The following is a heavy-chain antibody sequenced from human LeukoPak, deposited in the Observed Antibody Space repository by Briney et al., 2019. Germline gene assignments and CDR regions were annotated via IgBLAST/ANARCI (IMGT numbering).Heavy chain of an antibody. CDR2: IYYSGST. CDR1: GGSISSGGYY. V-gene: IGHV4-31*03. Sequence: PSETLSLTCTVSGGSISSGGYYWSWIRQHPGKGLEWIGYIYYSGSTYYNPSLRSRVTISVDRSKNQFSLKLSSVTAADTAVYYCARYHSGRTFDYWGQGTLVTVSS. CDR3: ARYHSGRTFDY. J-gene: IGHJ4*02. D-gene: IGHD3-10*01.